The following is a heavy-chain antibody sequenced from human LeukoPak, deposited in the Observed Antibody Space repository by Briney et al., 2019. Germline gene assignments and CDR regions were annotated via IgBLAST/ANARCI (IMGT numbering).Heavy chain of an antibody. D-gene: IGHD3-10*01. V-gene: IGHV4-31*03. CDR3: ASQYGSGTPLGY. Sequence: PSETLSLTCTVSGGSISSGGYYWSWIRQHPGKGLGGIGYIYYSGSTYYNPSLKSRVTISVDTSKNQFSLKLSSVTAADTAVYYCASQYGSGTPLGYWGQGTLVTVSS. CDR2: IYYSGST. J-gene: IGHJ4*02. CDR1: GGSISSGGYY.